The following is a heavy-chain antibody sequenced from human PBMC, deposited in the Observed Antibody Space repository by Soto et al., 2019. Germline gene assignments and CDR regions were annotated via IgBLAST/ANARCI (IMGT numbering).Heavy chain of an antibody. V-gene: IGHV4-39*02. J-gene: IGHJ4*02. Sequence: SETLSLTCTVSGGSISSTNYYWGWIRQPPGKGLEWIGSMYYSGSTYYNPSLKSRVTISVDTSKNQFFLKLSSVTAADTAIYYCARDMGYWGQGILVTVSS. CDR3: ARDMGY. CDR1: GGSISSTNYY. CDR2: MYYSGST.